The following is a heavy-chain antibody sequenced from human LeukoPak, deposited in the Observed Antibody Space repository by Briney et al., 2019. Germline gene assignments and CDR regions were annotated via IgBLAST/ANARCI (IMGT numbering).Heavy chain of an antibody. CDR3: ARGSLPGATGTTDYYYYYGMDV. J-gene: IGHJ6*02. CDR2: INHSGST. Sequence: SETLSLTCAVYGGSFSGYYWSWIRQPPGKGLEWIGEINHSGSTNYNPSLKGRVTISVDTSKNQFSLKLSSVTAADTAVYYCARGSLPGATGTTDYYYYYGMDVWGQGTTVTVSS. CDR1: GGSFSGYY. D-gene: IGHD1-7*01. V-gene: IGHV4-34*01.